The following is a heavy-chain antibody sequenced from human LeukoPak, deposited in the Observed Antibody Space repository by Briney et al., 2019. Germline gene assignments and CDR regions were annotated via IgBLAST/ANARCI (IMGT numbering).Heavy chain of an antibody. CDR3: ARESYCSGGSCYSGRAFDI. J-gene: IGHJ3*02. CDR1: GFTFSSYE. V-gene: IGHV3-48*03. CDR2: ISGSGHNI. Sequence: GGSLRLSCAASGFTFSSYEMNWVRQAPGKGLEWVSYISGSGHNIYYADSVKGRFTISRDSAKNTLYLQMNSLRAEDTAVYYCARESYCSGGSCYSGRAFDIWGQGTMVTVSS. D-gene: IGHD2-15*01.